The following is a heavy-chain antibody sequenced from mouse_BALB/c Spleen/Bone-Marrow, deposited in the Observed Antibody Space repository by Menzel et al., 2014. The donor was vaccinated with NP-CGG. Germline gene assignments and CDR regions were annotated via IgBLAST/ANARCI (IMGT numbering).Heavy chain of an antibody. V-gene: IGHV1-18*01. J-gene: IGHJ4*01. Sequence: EVQLQQSGPELVKPGASMKISCKASGYSFTGYTMNWVKQSHGKNLEWIGLINPYNGVINYNQKFKGKATFIVDKSSSTAYMELLSLTSEDSAVYYCARFYYGSNYAMDYWGQGTSVTVSS. CDR1: GYSFTGYT. D-gene: IGHD1-1*01. CDR3: ARFYYGSNYAMDY. CDR2: INPYNGVI.